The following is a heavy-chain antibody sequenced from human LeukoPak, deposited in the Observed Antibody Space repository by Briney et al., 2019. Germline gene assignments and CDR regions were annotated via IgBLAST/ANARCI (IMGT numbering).Heavy chain of an antibody. J-gene: IGHJ2*01. CDR2: INPSGGST. Sequence: ASVKVSCKASGYTFTSYYMHWVRQAPGQGLEWMAIINPSGGSTTYVQKFQGRVNMTRDTSTSTVYMELSSLRSEDTAVYYCARDSDSSSWYVDWYFDLWGRGTLVTVSS. V-gene: IGHV1-46*01. CDR3: ARDSDSSSWYVDWYFDL. CDR1: GYTFTSYY. D-gene: IGHD6-13*01.